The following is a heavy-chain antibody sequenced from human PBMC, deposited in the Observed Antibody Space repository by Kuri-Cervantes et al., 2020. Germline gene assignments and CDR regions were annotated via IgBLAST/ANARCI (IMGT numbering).Heavy chain of an antibody. CDR3: GRAGGSGWYGNSFDP. J-gene: IGHJ5*02. CDR2: TYYRSKWYN. CDR1: GDSVSSNSAA. D-gene: IGHD6-19*01. V-gene: IGHV6-1*01. Sequence: SETLSLTCAISGDSVSSNSAAWNWIRQSPSRGLEWLGRTYYRSKWYNDYAVSLKSRITINPDTSKNQFSLQLNSVTPEDTAVYYCGRAGGSGWYGNSFDPWGQGTLVTVSS.